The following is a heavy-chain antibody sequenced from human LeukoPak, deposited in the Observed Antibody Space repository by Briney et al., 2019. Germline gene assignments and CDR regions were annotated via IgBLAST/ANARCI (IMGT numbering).Heavy chain of an antibody. V-gene: IGHV4-34*01. CDR2: INHSGST. J-gene: IGHJ5*02. CDR1: GGSFSGYY. Sequence: SETLSLTCAVYGGSFSGYYWSWIRQPPGKGLEWIGEINHSGSTNYNPSLKSRVTISVDTSKNQFSLKLSSVTAADTAVYYCARAAGYSTNWFDPWGQGTLVTVSS. D-gene: IGHD6-13*01. CDR3: ARAAGYSTNWFDP.